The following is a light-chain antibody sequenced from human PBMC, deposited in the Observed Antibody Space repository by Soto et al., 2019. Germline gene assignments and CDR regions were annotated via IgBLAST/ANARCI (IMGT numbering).Light chain of an antibody. Sequence: EIVLTQSPGTLSLSPGERATLSCRASQSVTSTYLAWYQQKPGQAPRLLIYGASSRAIGIPDRFSGSVSGSDFILTINRLEPEDVAVYYRQQYGSSPGTFGPGTKVDIK. J-gene: IGKJ3*01. CDR1: QSVTSTY. CDR3: QQYGSSPGT. CDR2: GAS. V-gene: IGKV3-20*01.